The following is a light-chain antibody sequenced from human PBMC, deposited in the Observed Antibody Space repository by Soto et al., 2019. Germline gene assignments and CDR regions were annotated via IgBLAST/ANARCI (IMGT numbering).Light chain of an antibody. Sequence: EIVMTQSPATLSVSPGERATLSCRASQNIRSNLAWYQQKPGKPPTLLVSDAYTRDRNIPARFNGSGSGTEFTLAISSLQSEDFAVYYCQKYNTWPLTFGGGTKVEIK. CDR3: QKYNTWPLT. J-gene: IGKJ4*01. V-gene: IGKV3-15*01. CDR2: DAY. CDR1: QNIRSN.